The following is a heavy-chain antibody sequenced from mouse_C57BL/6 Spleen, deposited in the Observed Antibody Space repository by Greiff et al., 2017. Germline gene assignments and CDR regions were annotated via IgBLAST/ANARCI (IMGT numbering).Heavy chain of an antibody. J-gene: IGHJ2*01. Sequence: QVQLQQPGAELVKPGASVKLSCKASGYTFTSYWMHWVKQRPGQGLEWIGMIHPNSGSTNYNEKFKSKATLTVDKSSSTAYMQLSSLTSEDSAVYYCARDVDYYGSSYALDDWGQGTTLTVSS. CDR2: IHPNSGST. CDR1: GYTFTSYW. V-gene: IGHV1-64*01. D-gene: IGHD1-1*01. CDR3: ARDVDYYGSSYALDD.